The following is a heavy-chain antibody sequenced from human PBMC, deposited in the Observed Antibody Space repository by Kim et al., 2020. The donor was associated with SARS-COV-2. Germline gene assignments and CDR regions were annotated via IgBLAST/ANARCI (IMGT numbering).Heavy chain of an antibody. CDR3: ATNMVRGVIYGMDV. Sequence: ASVKVSCKASGYTFTGYYMHWVRQAPGQGLEWMGWINPNSGGTNYAQKFQGWVTMTRDTSISTAYMELSRLRSDDTAVYYCATNMVRGVIYGMDVWGQGTTVTVSS. J-gene: IGHJ6*02. V-gene: IGHV1-2*04. CDR1: GYTFTGYY. CDR2: INPNSGGT. D-gene: IGHD3-10*01.